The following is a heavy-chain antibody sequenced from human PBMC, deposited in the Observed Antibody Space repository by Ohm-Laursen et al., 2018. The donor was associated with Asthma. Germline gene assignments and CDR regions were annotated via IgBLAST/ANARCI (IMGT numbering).Heavy chain of an antibody. D-gene: IGHD6-13*01. J-gene: IGHJ3*02. Sequence: SLRLSCAASGFTVSSNYMSWVRQAPGKGLEWVSVIYSGGSTYYADSVKGRFTISRDNSKNTLYLQMNSLRAEDTAVYYCARALNIIAADAFDIWGQGTMVTVSS. V-gene: IGHV3-53*01. CDR1: GFTVSSNY. CDR3: ARALNIIAADAFDI. CDR2: IYSGGST.